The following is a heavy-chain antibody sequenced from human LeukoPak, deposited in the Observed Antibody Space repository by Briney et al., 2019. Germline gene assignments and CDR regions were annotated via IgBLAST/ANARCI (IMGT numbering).Heavy chain of an antibody. CDR2: ISGSGGST. J-gene: IGHJ6*02. CDR1: GFTFSSYA. CDR3: ARDPVLETTMVRGVLYGMDV. D-gene: IGHD3-10*01. V-gene: IGHV3-23*01. Sequence: PGGSLRLSCAASGFTFSSYAMSWVRQAPGKGLEWVSAISGSGGSTYYADSVKGRLTISRDNAKNSLYLQMNSLRAEDTAVYYCARDPVLETTMVRGVLYGMDVWGQGTTVTVSS.